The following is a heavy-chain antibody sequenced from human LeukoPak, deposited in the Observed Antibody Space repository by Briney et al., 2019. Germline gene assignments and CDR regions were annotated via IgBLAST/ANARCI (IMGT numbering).Heavy chain of an antibody. D-gene: IGHD3-10*01. CDR2: ISAYNGNT. CDR3: ASMVRGDYYYYMDV. J-gene: IGHJ6*03. Sequence: ASVKVSCKASGGTFSSYAISWVRQAPGQGLEWMGWISAYNGNTNYAQKLQGRVTMTTDTSTSTAYMELRSLRSDDTAVYYCASMVRGDYYYYMDVWGKGTTVTISS. V-gene: IGHV1-18*01. CDR1: GGTFSSYA.